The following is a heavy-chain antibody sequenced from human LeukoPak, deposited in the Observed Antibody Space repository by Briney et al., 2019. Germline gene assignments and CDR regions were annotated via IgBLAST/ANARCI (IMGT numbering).Heavy chain of an antibody. Sequence: KTSETLSLTCTVSGGSINSGGSYWSWIRQHPGKGLEWIGYIYYSGSTYYNPSLKSRVTISVDTSKNQFSLKLSSVTAADTAVYYCARTGPDSSGYYYDYWGQGTLVTVSS. CDR2: IYYSGST. J-gene: IGHJ4*02. V-gene: IGHV4-31*03. D-gene: IGHD3-22*01. CDR3: ARTGPDSSGYYYDY. CDR1: GGSINSGGSY.